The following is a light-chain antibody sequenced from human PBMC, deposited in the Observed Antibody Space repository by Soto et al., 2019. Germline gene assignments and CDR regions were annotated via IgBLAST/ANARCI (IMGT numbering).Light chain of an antibody. CDR3: LQDYTYPLT. CDR1: QGIRTD. CDR2: AAS. Sequence: AIQMTQSPSSLSASVGDRLTITCRASQGIRTDLGWYQQKPGEAPKLLIYAASTLQSGVPSRFSGSGSGTDFTLNISNLQPEDFATYYCLQDYTYPLTFGGGTKVEIK. J-gene: IGKJ4*01. V-gene: IGKV1-6*01.